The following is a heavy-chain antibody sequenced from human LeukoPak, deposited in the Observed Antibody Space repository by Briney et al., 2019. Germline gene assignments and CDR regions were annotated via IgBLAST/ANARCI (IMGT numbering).Heavy chain of an antibody. Sequence: SVKVSCKASGGTFSSYAISWVRQAPGQGLEWVGRIIPILGIANYAQQVQGRVTITADKSTSTAYMELSSLRSEDTAVYYCANRVVPAAIARACAPFDCWGKGTLVTVS. CDR2: IIPILGIA. D-gene: IGHD2-2*02. CDR1: GGTFSSYA. CDR3: ANRVVPAAIARACAPFDC. J-gene: IGHJ4*02. V-gene: IGHV1-69*04.